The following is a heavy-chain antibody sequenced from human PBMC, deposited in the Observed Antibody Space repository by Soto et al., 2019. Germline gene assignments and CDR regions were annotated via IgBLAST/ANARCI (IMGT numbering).Heavy chain of an antibody. CDR3: ARMYSSGSGWFHP. CDR2: FYSSGSI. Sequence: SETLSLTCFVSGYSITAGEYYWSWIRHHPGKGLEWIGSFYSSGSIIYNPSLRSRVSISGDTSSNQFSMSLTSVTAADTARYYCARMYSSGSGWFHPWGQGTLVTVSS. D-gene: IGHD6-19*01. CDR1: GYSITAGEYY. J-gene: IGHJ5*02. V-gene: IGHV4-30-4*01.